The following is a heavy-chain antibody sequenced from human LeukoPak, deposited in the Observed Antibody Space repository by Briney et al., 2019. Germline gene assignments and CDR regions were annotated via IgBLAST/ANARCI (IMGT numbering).Heavy chain of an antibody. CDR1: AGSINSGGYF. Sequence: SETLSLTCTVSAGSINSGGYFWTWVRQHPGEGLEWIGYIWNSGNSYYNPSLSSRVIISAYSSKSTFSLKLSSVTAADTAVYYCARYHCGSTYCPGVDFYGQGTLVTVSS. J-gene: IGHJ4*02. V-gene: IGHV4-31*03. CDR3: ARYHCGSTYCPGVDF. D-gene: IGHD2-2*01. CDR2: IWNSGNS.